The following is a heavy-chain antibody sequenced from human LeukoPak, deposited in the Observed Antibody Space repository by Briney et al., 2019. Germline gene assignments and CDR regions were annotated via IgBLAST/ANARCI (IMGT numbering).Heavy chain of an antibody. Sequence: GGSLRLSCAASGFTFSSYWMSWVRQAPGKGLEWVANIKQDGSEKYYVDSVKGRFTISRDNAKNSLYLQMNSLRAEDTAVYYCARDPPKIYYGSGSFDYWGQGTLVTVSS. D-gene: IGHD3-10*01. CDR2: IKQDGSEK. V-gene: IGHV3-7*01. CDR1: GFTFSSYW. J-gene: IGHJ4*02. CDR3: ARDPPKIYYGSGSFDY.